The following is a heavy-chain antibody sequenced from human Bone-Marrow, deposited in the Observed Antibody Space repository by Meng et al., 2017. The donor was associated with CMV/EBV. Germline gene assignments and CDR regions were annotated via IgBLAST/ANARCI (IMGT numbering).Heavy chain of an antibody. CDR2: ISSDGSTT. V-gene: IGHV3-74*01. J-gene: IGHJ4*02. CDR1: GLNFKIYG. Sequence: GESLKISCATSGLNFKIYGMHWVRQLPGKGLVWVSRISSDGSTTNYADSVKGRFTISRDNAKNTLYLQLNSLRAEDTAVYYCARDYWGCGDVWGQGTLVTVSS. D-gene: IGHD2-21*01. CDR3: ARDYWGCGDV.